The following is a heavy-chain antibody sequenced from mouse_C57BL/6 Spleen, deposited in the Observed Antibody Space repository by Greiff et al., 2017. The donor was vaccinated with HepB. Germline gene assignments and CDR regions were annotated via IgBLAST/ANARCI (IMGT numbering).Heavy chain of an antibody. V-gene: IGHV1-54*01. CDR3: ARRDGVYDGYYEDAMDY. Sequence: VQLQQSGAELVRPGTSVKVSCKASGYAFTNYLIEWVKQRPGQGLEWIGVINPGSGGTNYNEKFKGKATLTADKSSSTAYMQLSSLTSEDSAVYFCARRDGVYDGYYEDAMDYWGQGTSVTVSS. J-gene: IGHJ4*01. D-gene: IGHD2-3*01. CDR2: INPGSGGT. CDR1: GYAFTNYL.